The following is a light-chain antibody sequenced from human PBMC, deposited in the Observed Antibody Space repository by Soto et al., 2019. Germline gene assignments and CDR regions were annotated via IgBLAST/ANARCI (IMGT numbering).Light chain of an antibody. CDR3: QQYGSSPLT. J-gene: IGKJ4*01. CDR1: QSIGSSY. CDR2: GVS. Sequence: EIVLTQSPCTLSLSPGERATLSCRASQSIGSSYLAWYQQKPGQAPRLLIYGVSSRATGIPDRFSGSGSGTDFTLTISRLEPEDFAVYYCQQYGSSPLTFGGGTKVDI. V-gene: IGKV3-20*01.